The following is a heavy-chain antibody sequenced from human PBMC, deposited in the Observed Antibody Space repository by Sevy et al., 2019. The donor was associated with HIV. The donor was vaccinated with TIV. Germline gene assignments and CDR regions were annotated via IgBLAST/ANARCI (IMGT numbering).Heavy chain of an antibody. CDR3: AKDLGITMVRGVIRRASQFDY. J-gene: IGHJ4*02. Sequence: GGSLRLSCAASGFTFSSYAMSWVRQAPGKGLEWVSAISGSGGSTYYADSVKGRFTISRDNAKNTLYLQMNSLRAEDTAVYYCAKDLGITMVRGVIRRASQFDYWGQGTLVTVSS. CDR1: GFTFSSYA. D-gene: IGHD3-10*01. V-gene: IGHV3-23*01. CDR2: ISGSGGST.